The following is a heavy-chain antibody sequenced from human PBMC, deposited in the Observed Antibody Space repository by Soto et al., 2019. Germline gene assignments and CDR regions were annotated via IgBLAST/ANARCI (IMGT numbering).Heavy chain of an antibody. CDR1: GGSIRSNY. J-gene: IGHJ5*02. CDR2: IYYSGST. CDR3: AMTVTTLDDWFDP. V-gene: IGHV4-59*08. Sequence: QVQLQESGPGLVRPSETLSLTCTVSGGSIRSNYWSWIRQPPGKGLEWIGQIYYSGSTKYNPSRKGRVTISADMSRNQVSLKLSSATAADPAVYYCAMTVTTLDDWFDPWGQGTLVTVSS. D-gene: IGHD1-1*01.